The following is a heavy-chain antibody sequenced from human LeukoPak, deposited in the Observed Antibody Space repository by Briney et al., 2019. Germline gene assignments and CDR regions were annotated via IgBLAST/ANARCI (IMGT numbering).Heavy chain of an antibody. CDR2: ISGSGGST. J-gene: IGHJ2*01. V-gene: IGHV3-23*01. CDR1: GFTFSSYV. CDR3: AKDPDYGKSWYFDL. D-gene: IGHD4-17*01. Sequence: PGGSLRLSCAASGFTFSSYVMSWVRQAPGKGLEWVSAISGSGGSTYYADSVKGRFTISRDNSKNTLYLQMNSLRAEDTAVYYCAKDPDYGKSWYFDLWGRGTLVTVSS.